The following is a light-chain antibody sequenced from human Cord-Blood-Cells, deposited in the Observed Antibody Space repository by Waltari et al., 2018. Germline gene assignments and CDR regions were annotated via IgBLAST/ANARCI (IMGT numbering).Light chain of an antibody. CDR1: SSDVGSYNL. CDR3: CSYAGSSTWV. V-gene: IGLV2-23*01. CDR2: EGS. Sequence: QSALTQPASVSGSPGQSITISCTGTSSDVGSYNLVSWYQQHPGNAPKVMIYEGSKRPSGVSNRFSGSKSGNTASLTISGLQAEDEADYYCCSYAGSSTWVFGGGTKLTVL. J-gene: IGLJ3*02.